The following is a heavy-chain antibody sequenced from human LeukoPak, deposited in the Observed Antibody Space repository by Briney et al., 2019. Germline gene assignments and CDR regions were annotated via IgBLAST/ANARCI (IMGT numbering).Heavy chain of an antibody. V-gene: IGHV4-39*01. CDR2: IYDSGST. CDR3: ARAPAPYYDSSGNYLH. CDR1: GGSIRSSYYY. D-gene: IGHD3-22*01. J-gene: IGHJ4*02. Sequence: TASETLSLTCTVSGGSIRSSYYYWGWIRQPPGKGLEWIGSIYDSGSTYYNPSLKSRVTISVDTSKNQFSLKLNSVTAADTAVYYCARAPAPYYDSSGNYLHWGQGTLVTVSS.